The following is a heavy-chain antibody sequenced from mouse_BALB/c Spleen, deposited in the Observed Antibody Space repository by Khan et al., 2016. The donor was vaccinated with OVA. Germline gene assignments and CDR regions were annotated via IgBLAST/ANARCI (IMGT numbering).Heavy chain of an antibody. CDR1: GYTFTSYD. CDR2: IFPGDDNT. J-gene: IGHJ4*01. V-gene: IGHV1S56*01. Sequence: QVQLQQSGTELVKPGASVKLSCKASGYTFTSYDINWVRQRPEQGLEWIGWIFPGDDNTNYNEKFKGKATLTTDKSSSTAYMQLSRLTSEDSAGYFVARRRGSMDYWGQGTSVTVSS. CDR3: ARRRGSMDY.